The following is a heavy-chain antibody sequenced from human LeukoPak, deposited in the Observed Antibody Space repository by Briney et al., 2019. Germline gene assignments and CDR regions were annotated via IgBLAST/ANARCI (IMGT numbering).Heavy chain of an antibody. V-gene: IGHV1-69-2*01. CDR2: VDPEDGET. CDR1: GYTFTGYY. D-gene: IGHD1-26*01. Sequence: ASVKISCKVSGYTFTGYYMHWVQQAPGKGLEWMGLVDPEDGETIYAEKFQGRVTITADTSTDTAYMELSSLRSEDTAVYYCATAGKWELLAGLYDYWGQGTLVTVSS. CDR3: ATAGKWELLAGLYDY. J-gene: IGHJ4*02.